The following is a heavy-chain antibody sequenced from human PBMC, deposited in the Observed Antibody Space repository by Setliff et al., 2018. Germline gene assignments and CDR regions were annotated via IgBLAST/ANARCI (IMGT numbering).Heavy chain of an antibody. D-gene: IGHD3-3*01. Sequence: ASVKVSCKASGGTFSSYVISWVREAPGQGLEWMGGIIPMFGTNYAQKFQGRVTITADESTSTAYMELTSVTAADTAVYYCARMSGFLYMDVWGKGTTVTVSS. V-gene: IGHV1-69*13. CDR2: IIPMFGT. CDR1: GGTFSSYV. CDR3: ARMSGFLYMDV. J-gene: IGHJ6*03.